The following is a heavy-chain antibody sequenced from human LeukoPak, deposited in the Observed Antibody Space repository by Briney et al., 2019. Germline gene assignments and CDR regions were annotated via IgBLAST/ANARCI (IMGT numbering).Heavy chain of an antibody. V-gene: IGHV3-23*01. D-gene: IGHD3-3*01. CDR3: ARGGDFWRGYPRGYDMDV. CDR1: GFTFSNYA. CDR2: ISGSGGST. Sequence: GGSLRLSCAASGFTFSNYAMSWVRQAPGKGLEWVSVISGSGGSTYYADSVKGRFTISSDNSQNALYVQMNSLRAADMAVYDCARGGDFWRGYPRGYDMDVWGKGTRVTVPS. J-gene: IGHJ6*03.